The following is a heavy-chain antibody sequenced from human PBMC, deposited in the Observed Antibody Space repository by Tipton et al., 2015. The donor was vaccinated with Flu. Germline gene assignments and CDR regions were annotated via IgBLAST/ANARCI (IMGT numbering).Heavy chain of an antibody. CDR3: ARRGGYPTYYFDY. J-gene: IGHJ4*02. V-gene: IGHV4-34*01. D-gene: IGHD3-22*01. CDR2: INHSGST. CDR1: GGSFSGYY. Sequence: TLSLTCAVYGGSFSGYYWSWIRQPPGKGLEWIGEINHSGSTNYNPSLKSRVTISVDTSKNQFSLKLSSVTAADTAVYYCARRGGYPTYYFDYRGQGTLVTVSS.